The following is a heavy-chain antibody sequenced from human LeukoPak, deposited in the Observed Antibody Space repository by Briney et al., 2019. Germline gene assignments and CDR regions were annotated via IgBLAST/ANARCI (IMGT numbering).Heavy chain of an antibody. Sequence: GGSLKLSCAASGLAFSSSDMHWVRQAPGKGLEWVAVISYGGSNKYYADSVKGRFTISRDNSKNTLYLQMNSLRVEDTAVDYCARGTGSGWSFFDYWGQGTLVTVSS. CDR3: ARGTGSGWSFFDY. CDR1: GLAFSSSD. CDR2: ISYGGSNK. V-gene: IGHV3-30-3*01. D-gene: IGHD6-19*01. J-gene: IGHJ4*02.